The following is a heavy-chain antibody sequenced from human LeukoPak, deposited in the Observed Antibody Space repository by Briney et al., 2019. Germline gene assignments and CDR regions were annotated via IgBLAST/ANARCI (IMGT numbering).Heavy chain of an antibody. CDR3: ARDLEVRGVLYYFDY. V-gene: IGHV1-2*02. D-gene: IGHD3-10*01. CDR1: GYSFTGYY. CDR2: INPNSGGT. J-gene: IGHJ4*02. Sequence: ASVKVSCKPSGYSFTGYYMHWVRQAPGQGLEWMGWINPNSGGTNYAQKFQDRVTMTRDTSISTSYMELSRLRYDDTAVYYCARDLEVRGVLYYFDYWGQGTLVTVSS.